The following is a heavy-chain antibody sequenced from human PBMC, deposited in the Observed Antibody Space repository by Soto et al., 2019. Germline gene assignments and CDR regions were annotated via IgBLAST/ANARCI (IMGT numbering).Heavy chain of an antibody. CDR2: LSGYNGNT. Sequence: GSVKVSCTASGYGFTSYGFSWVRQAPGQGLEWMGWLSGYNGNTQYSQRFPGRVTMTTETSTSTVYRAMRSLRADDTAVYYCASYIVFEDSSDNLAGDGGQGTLVTVSS. CDR3: ASYIVFEDSSDNLAGD. CDR1: GYGFTSYG. J-gene: IGHJ4*02. D-gene: IGHD3-22*01. V-gene: IGHV1-18*01.